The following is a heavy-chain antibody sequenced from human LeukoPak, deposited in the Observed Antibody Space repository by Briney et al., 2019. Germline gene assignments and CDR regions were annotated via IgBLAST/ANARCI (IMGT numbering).Heavy chain of an antibody. CDR1: GGSISSYY. Sequence: PSETLSLTCTVSGGSISSYYWSWIRQPPGTGLEWIGYIYYSGSTNYNPSLKSRVTISVDTSKNQFSLKLSPVTAADTAVYYCARGYGSGSIGGDYWGQGTLVTVSS. D-gene: IGHD3-10*01. V-gene: IGHV4-59*01. CDR2: IYYSGST. CDR3: ARGYGSGSIGGDY. J-gene: IGHJ4*02.